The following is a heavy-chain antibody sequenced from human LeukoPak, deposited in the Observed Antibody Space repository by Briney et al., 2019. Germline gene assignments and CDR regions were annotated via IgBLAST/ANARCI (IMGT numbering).Heavy chain of an antibody. D-gene: IGHD3-22*01. V-gene: IGHV3-7*01. Sequence: RGSLRLSCAASGFTFSSYWMSWVRQAPGKGLEWVANIKQDGSEKYYVDSVKGRFTISRDNAKNSLYLQMNSLRAEDTAVYYCAKGLEWYYDSSGHPMGYWGQGTLVTVSS. CDR1: GFTFSSYW. CDR2: IKQDGSEK. J-gene: IGHJ4*02. CDR3: AKGLEWYYDSSGHPMGY.